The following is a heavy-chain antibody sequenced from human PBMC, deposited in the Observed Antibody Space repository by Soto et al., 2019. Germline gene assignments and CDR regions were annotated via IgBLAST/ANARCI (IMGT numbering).Heavy chain of an antibody. D-gene: IGHD3-3*01. Sequence: PGGSLRLSCAASGFTFSSYAMHWVRQAPGKGLEWVAVISYDGSNKYYADSVKGRFTISRDNSKNTLYLQMNSLRAEDTAVYYCARDLYFWSGYYTHYYYYYGMDVWGQGTTVTVSS. CDR2: ISYDGSNK. J-gene: IGHJ6*02. CDR1: GFTFSSYA. V-gene: IGHV3-30-3*01. CDR3: ARDLYFWSGYYTHYYYYYGMDV.